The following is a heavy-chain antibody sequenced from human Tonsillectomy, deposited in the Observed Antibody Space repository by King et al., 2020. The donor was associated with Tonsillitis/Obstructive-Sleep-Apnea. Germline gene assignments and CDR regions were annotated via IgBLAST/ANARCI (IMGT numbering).Heavy chain of an antibody. CDR3: ARISCSSTSCYDFDY. CDR2: IFPNDEK. J-gene: IGHJ4*02. V-gene: IGHV2-26*01. Sequence: VTLKESGPVLVKPPETLTLTCTVSGFSLSNARMSVSWIRQPPGKALEWLAHIFPNDEKLYSISLKSRLTISKDTSKSQVVLTMTNMDPVDTATYYCARISCSSTSCYDFDYWGQGTLVTVSS. D-gene: IGHD2-2*01. CDR1: GFSLSNARMS.